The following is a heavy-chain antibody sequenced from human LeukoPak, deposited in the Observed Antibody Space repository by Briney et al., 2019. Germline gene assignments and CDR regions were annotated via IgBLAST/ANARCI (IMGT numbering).Heavy chain of an antibody. CDR1: GFTFSKYW. V-gene: IGHV3-74*01. D-gene: IGHD6-19*01. Sequence: GRSLRLSCAASGFTFSKYWMLWVRQAPGKGLESVSRINTDGTVTTYADSVKGRFTVSRDNADNTMLLQMNSVRDEDTAVYYCATKQWLAPPPDSWGQGTPVTVSS. CDR3: ATKQWLAPPPDS. CDR2: INTDGTVT. J-gene: IGHJ4*02.